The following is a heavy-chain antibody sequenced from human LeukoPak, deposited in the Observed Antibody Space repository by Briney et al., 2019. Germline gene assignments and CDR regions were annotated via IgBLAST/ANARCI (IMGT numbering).Heavy chain of an antibody. CDR2: IYHSGTT. CDR3: ARETIYCSSTSCYSAFDI. CDR1: GGSISSGGFY. J-gene: IGHJ3*02. D-gene: IGHD2-2*02. Sequence: SETLSLTCTVSGGSISSGGFYWNWIRQPPGKGLEWIGYIYHSGTTYYNPSLKSRVTISVDTSTNHFSLKLSSVTAADTAVYYCARETIYCSSTSCYSAFDIWGQGTMVTVSS. V-gene: IGHV4-30-2*01.